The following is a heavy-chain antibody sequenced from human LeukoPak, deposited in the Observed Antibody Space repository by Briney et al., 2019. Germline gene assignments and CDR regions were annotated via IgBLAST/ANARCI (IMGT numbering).Heavy chain of an antibody. CDR2: IIPIFGTA. CDR3: ASAHYYGSGSYMGY. D-gene: IGHD3-10*01. J-gene: IGHJ4*02. Sequence: SVKVSCKASGGTFSSYVISWVRQAPGQGLEWMGGIIPIFGTANYAQKFQGRVTITADESTSTAYMELSSLRSEDTAVYYCASAHYYGSGSYMGYWGQGTLVTVSS. V-gene: IGHV1-69*13. CDR1: GGTFSSYV.